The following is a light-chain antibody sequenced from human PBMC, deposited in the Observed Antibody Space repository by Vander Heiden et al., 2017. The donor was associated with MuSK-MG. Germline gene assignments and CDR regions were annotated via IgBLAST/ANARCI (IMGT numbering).Light chain of an antibody. CDR1: SSDVGVYNH. CDR3: SSYAGSTVV. J-gene: IGLJ2*01. V-gene: IGLV2-8*01. Sequence: QSALTQPPSASGSPGQSVTISCTGTSSDVGVYNHVSWYQQHPGKSPKLMIYEVSKRPSGVPDRFSGSKSGNTASLTVSGLQAEDEADYYCSSYAGSTVVFGGGTKLTVL. CDR2: EVS.